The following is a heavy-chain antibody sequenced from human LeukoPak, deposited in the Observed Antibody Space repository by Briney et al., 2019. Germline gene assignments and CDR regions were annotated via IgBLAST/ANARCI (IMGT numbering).Heavy chain of an antibody. V-gene: IGHV4-34*01. D-gene: IGHD3-22*01. J-gene: IGHJ5*02. Sequence: PSETLSLTCAVYGGSFSGYYWSWIRQPPGKGLEWIGEINHSGSTNYNPSLKSRATISVDTSKNQFSLKLSSVTAADTAVYYCARARSYYYDSSGHLNRWGQGTLVTVSS. CDR2: INHSGST. CDR1: GGSFSGYY. CDR3: ARARSYYYDSSGHLNR.